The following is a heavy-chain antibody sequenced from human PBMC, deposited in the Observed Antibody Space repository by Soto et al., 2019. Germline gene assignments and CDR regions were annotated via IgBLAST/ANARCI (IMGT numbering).Heavy chain of an antibody. V-gene: IGHV3-48*01. J-gene: IGHJ4*02. CDR3: ARGLLRDAIDFDY. CDR2: SCSSTI. Sequence: SCSSTIYYADSVKGRFTISRDNAKNSLYLQMNSLRAEDTAVYYCARGLLRDAIDFDYWGQGTLVTVSS. D-gene: IGHD3-22*01.